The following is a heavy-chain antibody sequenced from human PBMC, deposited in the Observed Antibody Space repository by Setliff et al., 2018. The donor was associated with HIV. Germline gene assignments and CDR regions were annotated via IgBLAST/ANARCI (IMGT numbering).Heavy chain of an antibody. Sequence: ASVKVSCKASGYTFTSYYMHWVRQAPGQGLEWMGIINPSSGSTTYAQKFQGRVTMTRDPSTSTVYMELSSLRSEDTAVYYCATDPAPSSSASYFQHWGQGTPVTV. V-gene: IGHV1-46*01. CDR3: ATDPAPSSSASYFQH. J-gene: IGHJ1*01. CDR1: GYTFTSYY. D-gene: IGHD6-6*01. CDR2: INPSSGST.